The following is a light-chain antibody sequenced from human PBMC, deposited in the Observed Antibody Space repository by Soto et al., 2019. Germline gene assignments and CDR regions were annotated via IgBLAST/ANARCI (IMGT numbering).Light chain of an antibody. V-gene: IGLV1-40*01. CDR3: QSYDSSLSGRGV. CDR2: GNS. J-gene: IGLJ2*01. Sequence: QSVLTQPPSVFGAPGQRVTISCTGSSSNIGAGYDVHWYQQLPGTAPKLLIYGNSNRPSGVPDRFSGSKSGTSASLAITGLQAEDEADYYCQSYDSSLSGRGVFGGGTKLTVL. CDR1: SSNIGAGYD.